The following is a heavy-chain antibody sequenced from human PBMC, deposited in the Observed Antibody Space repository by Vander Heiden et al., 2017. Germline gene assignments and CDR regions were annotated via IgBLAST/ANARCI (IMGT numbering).Heavy chain of an antibody. CDR2: IYYSGST. CDR1: GGSVSSYY. CDR3: AIYDFWSGYPDY. J-gene: IGHJ4*02. D-gene: IGHD3-3*01. V-gene: IGHV4-59*02. Sequence: QVQLQESGPGLVKPSETLSFTCTVSGGSVSSYYWSWIRQPPGKGLELIGYIYYSGSTNYNPYIKSRVTISVDTAKNQFSLKLSSVTAADTAVYYCAIYDFWSGYPDYWGQGTLVTVSS.